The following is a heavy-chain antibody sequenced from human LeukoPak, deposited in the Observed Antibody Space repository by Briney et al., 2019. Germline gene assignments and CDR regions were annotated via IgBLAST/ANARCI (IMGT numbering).Heavy chain of an antibody. V-gene: IGHV1-2*02. D-gene: IGHD3-10*01. CDR3: ARTLVGSGSYFQNRPYDY. J-gene: IGHJ4*02. Sequence: GASVKVSCKASGYTFTGYYILWVRQAPGQGLEWMGWINPNSGGTNYAQKFQGRVTMTRDTSISTAYMELSRLRSDDTAVYYCARTLVGSGSYFQNRPYDYWGQGTLVTVSS. CDR1: GYTFTGYY. CDR2: INPNSGGT.